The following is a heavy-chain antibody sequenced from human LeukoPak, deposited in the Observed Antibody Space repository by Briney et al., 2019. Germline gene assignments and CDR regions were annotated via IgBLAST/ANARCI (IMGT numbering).Heavy chain of an antibody. CDR1: GGSISSGDYY. Sequence: PSETLSLTCTVSGGSISSGDYYWSWIRQPPGKGLEWIGYIYYSGSTYYNPPLKSRVTISVDTSKNQFSLKLSSVTAADTAVYYCAREGSSGYYYLAYWGQGTLVTVSS. D-gene: IGHD3-22*01. V-gene: IGHV4-30-4*01. CDR2: IYYSGST. J-gene: IGHJ4*02. CDR3: AREGSSGYYYLAY.